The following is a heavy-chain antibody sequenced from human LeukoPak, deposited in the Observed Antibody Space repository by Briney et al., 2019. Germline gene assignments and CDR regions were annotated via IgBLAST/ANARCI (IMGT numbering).Heavy chain of an antibody. CDR1: GFTFTTYS. CDR3: AGRDCTNGLCQFDY. Sequence: GGSLRLSCVASGFTFTTYSMKWVRLAPGKGLEWVSSISTTGDFIHYADSVKGRFTIARDNAKNSLYLQMNSLRAKDTAIYYCAGRDCTNGLCQFDYWGQGTLVTVSS. J-gene: IGHJ4*02. D-gene: IGHD2-8*01. V-gene: IGHV3-21*01. CDR2: ISTTGDFI.